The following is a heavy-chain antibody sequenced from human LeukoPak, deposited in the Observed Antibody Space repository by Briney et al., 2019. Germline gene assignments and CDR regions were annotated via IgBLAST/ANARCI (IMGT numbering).Heavy chain of an antibody. D-gene: IGHD3-10*01. V-gene: IGHV4-59*01. J-gene: IGHJ4*02. CDR1: GVSINDYW. Sequence: PSETLSLTCSVFGVSINDYWWIWVRQAPGKGLEWIANIYSSGISDYSPSLKRRLSFYVHPPKNQVSLSVRSVTAADTALYYSARDEDWLFRGAPSLWGQGSLVTVSS. CDR2: IYSSGIS. CDR3: ARDEDWLFRGAPSL.